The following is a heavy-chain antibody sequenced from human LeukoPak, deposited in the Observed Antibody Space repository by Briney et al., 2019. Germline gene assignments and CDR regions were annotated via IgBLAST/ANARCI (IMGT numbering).Heavy chain of an antibody. D-gene: IGHD2-2*01. CDR1: GYTFTSYG. Sequence: ASVKVSCKASGYTFTSYGINWVRQAPGQGLEWMGWISAYNGNTNYAQKFQGRVTMTTDTSTSTAYMELRSLRSDDTAVYYCAKDPQYCSSTSCYPNWFDPWGQGTLVTVSS. CDR2: ISAYNGNT. CDR3: AKDPQYCSSTSCYPNWFDP. J-gene: IGHJ5*02. V-gene: IGHV1-18*01.